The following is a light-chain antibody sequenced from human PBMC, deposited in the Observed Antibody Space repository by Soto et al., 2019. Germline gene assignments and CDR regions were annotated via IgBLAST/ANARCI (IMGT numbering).Light chain of an antibody. V-gene: IGKV1-5*01. J-gene: IGKJ1*01. CDR1: ESISVW. CDR3: QQSKTNLWT. Sequence: DILMTQSPSTLSASVGDRVTITCRASESISVWLAWYQQKPGKVPKLLIYEASLLESGVPSRFSGTGSGTAFTLTISSLQPSDFAPYYCQQSKTNLWTFVQGTRV. CDR2: EAS.